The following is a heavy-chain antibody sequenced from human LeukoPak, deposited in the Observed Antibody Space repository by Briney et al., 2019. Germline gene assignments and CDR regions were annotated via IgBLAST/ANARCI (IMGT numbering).Heavy chain of an antibody. J-gene: IGHJ6*02. Sequence: GGSLRLSCAASGFTFSSYWMSWVRQAPGKGLEWVANIKQDGSEKYYVDSVKGRFTNSRDNAKNSLYLQMNSLRAEDTAVYYCARVRSSSRYIYYYYGMDVWGQGTTVTVSS. CDR2: IKQDGSEK. CDR1: GFTFSSYW. V-gene: IGHV3-7*01. CDR3: ARVRSSSRYIYYYYGMDV. D-gene: IGHD6-13*01.